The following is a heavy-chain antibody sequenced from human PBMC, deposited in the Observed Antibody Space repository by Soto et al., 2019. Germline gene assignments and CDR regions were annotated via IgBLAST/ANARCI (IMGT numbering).Heavy chain of an antibody. D-gene: IGHD3-16*01. J-gene: IGHJ4*02. Sequence: QITLKESGPTLVEPTQTLTLTCTYSGFSLRTTGVGLGWIRQPPGKALEWRGIIYWNDDKRYSPSLKNRFTLTSDISKSQVVLTMTNMDPVDTATYYCAHTWGLPFDYWGQGTLVIVSS. CDR3: AHTWGLPFDY. CDR2: IYWNDDK. CDR1: GFSLRTTGVG. V-gene: IGHV2-5*01.